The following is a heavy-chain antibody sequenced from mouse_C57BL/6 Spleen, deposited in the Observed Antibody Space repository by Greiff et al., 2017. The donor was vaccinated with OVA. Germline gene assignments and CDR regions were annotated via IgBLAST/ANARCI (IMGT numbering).Heavy chain of an antibody. CDR3: ARVVATDYFDY. CDR1: GYTFTSYW. D-gene: IGHD1-1*01. J-gene: IGHJ2*01. CDR2: INPSNGGT. Sequence: QVQLKESGTELVKPGASVKLSCKASGYTFTSYWMHWVKQRPGQGLEWIGNINPSNGGTNYNEKFKSKATLTVDKSSSTAYMQLSSLTSEDSAVYYCARVVATDYFDYWGQGTTLTVSS. V-gene: IGHV1-53*01.